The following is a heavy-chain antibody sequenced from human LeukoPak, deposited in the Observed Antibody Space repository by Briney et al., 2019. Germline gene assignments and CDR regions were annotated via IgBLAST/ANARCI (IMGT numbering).Heavy chain of an antibody. J-gene: IGHJ5*02. D-gene: IGHD3-10*01. V-gene: IGHV4-39*01. CDR1: GGSIRSSYYY. CDR2: IYDSGST. Sequence: ETLSLTCTVSGGSIRSSYYYWGWIRQPPGKGLEWIGSIYDSGSTYYNPSLKSRVTISVDTSKNQFSLKLNSVTAADMAVYYCARHYGPWGQGTLVTVSS. CDR3: ARHYGP.